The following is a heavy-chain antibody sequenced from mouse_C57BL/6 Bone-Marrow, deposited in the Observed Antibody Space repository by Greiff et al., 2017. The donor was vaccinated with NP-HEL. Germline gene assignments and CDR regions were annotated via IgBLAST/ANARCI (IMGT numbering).Heavy chain of an antibody. CDR3: ARPWTPFAY. Sequence: EVQGVESGGGLVKPGGSLKLSCAASGFTFSDYGMHWVRQAPEKGLEWVAYISSGSSTIYYADTVKGRFTISRDNAKNTLFLQMTILRSEDTAMYYCARPWTPFAYWGQGTLVTVSA. J-gene: IGHJ3*01. CDR1: GFTFSDYG. CDR2: ISSGSSTI. V-gene: IGHV5-17*01.